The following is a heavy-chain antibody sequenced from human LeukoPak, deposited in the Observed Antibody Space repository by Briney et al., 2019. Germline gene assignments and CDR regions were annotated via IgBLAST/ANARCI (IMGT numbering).Heavy chain of an antibody. Sequence: GGSLRLSCAASGFTFSSYAMHWVRQAPGKGLEWVAVISYDGSNKYYADSVKGRFTISRDNSKNTLYLQMNSLRAEDTAVYYCARDRRFLEWKRDAFDIWGQGTMVTVSS. CDR2: ISYDGSNK. V-gene: IGHV3-30-3*01. D-gene: IGHD3-3*01. CDR3: ARDRRFLEWKRDAFDI. CDR1: GFTFSSYA. J-gene: IGHJ3*02.